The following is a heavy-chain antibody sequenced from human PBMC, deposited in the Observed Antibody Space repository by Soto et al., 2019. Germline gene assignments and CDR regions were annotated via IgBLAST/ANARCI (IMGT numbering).Heavy chain of an antibody. J-gene: IGHJ4*02. Sequence: HPGGSLRLSCAAARFSFSSYWMSWVRQAPGKGLEWVASIKYDGSEKYYVDSVKGRFTISRDNAKNSLYLQMNSLRAEDTAVYYCAREAYWGQGTQVTVSS. CDR3: AREAY. V-gene: IGHV3-7*05. CDR2: IKYDGSEK. CDR1: RFSFSSYW.